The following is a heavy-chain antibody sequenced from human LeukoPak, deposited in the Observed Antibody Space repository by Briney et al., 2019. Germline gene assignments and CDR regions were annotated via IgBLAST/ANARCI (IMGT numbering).Heavy chain of an antibody. J-gene: IGHJ4*02. V-gene: IGHV3-7*01. D-gene: IGHD6-19*01. Sequence: PWGSLRLSCAASGFTFSSYWMSRVSQAPGKGLEWVANIKQDGSEKYYVDSVKGRFTISRDNAKNSLYLQMNSLRAEDTAVYYCARAGSGWYEVYYFDYWGQGTLVTVSS. CDR1: GFTFSSYW. CDR3: ARAGSGWYEVYYFDY. CDR2: IKQDGSEK.